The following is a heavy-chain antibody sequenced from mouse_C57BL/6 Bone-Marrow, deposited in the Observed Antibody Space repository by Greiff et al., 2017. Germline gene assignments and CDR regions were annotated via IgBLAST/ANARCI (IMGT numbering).Heavy chain of an antibody. J-gene: IGHJ2*01. Sequence: QVQLQQSGPELVKPGASVKISCKASGYAFSSSWMNWVKQRPGKGLEWIGRIYPGDGDTNYNGKFKGKATLTADKSSSTAYMQLSSLTSEDSAVYFCARYYSNPWYFDYWGQGTTLTVSS. CDR1: GYAFSSSW. CDR2: IYPGDGDT. V-gene: IGHV1-82*01. D-gene: IGHD2-5*01. CDR3: ARYYSNPWYFDY.